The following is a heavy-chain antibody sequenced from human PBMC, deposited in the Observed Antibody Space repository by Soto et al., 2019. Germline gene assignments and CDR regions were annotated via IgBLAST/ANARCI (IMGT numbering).Heavy chain of an antibody. Sequence: GASLKGSCKAAGYTFTSYAMHWVRQAPGQRGEWMGWVNAGNGNTKYSQKFQGRVTITRDTSASTAYMELSSLRSEDTAVYYCARDHAPVLRYFDWLLAGYWFAPWGQGTLVTVSS. CDR1: GYTFTSYA. CDR3: ARDHAPVLRYFDWLLAGYWFAP. D-gene: IGHD3-9*01. CDR2: VNAGNGNT. V-gene: IGHV1-3*01. J-gene: IGHJ5*02.